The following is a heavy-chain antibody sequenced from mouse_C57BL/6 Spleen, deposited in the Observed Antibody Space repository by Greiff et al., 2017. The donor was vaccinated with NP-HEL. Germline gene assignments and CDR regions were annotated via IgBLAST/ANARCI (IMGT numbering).Heavy chain of an antibody. CDR2: INPSTGGT. Sequence: VQLQQSGPELVKPGASVKISCKASGYSFTGYYMNWVKQSPEKSLEWIGEINPSTGGTTYNQKFKAKATLTVDKSSSTAYMQLKSLTSEDSAVYYCARGDGYYFDYWGQGTTLTVSS. CDR3: ARGDGYYFDY. D-gene: IGHD2-3*01. CDR1: GYSFTGYY. V-gene: IGHV1-42*01. J-gene: IGHJ2*01.